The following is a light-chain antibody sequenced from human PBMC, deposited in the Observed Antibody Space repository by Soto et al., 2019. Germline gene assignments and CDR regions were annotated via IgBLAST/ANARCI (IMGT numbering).Light chain of an antibody. CDR2: DAS. J-gene: IGKJ5*01. CDR3: QQRSNWLIT. V-gene: IGKV3D-20*02. CDR1: QSVSSNY. Sequence: EIVLTQSPATLSLSPGERAALSCGASQSVSSNYLAWYQQKPGQAPRLLVYDASYRATGIPARFSGSGSGTDFTLTIRSLEPEDFAVYYCQQRSNWLITFGQGTRLEIK.